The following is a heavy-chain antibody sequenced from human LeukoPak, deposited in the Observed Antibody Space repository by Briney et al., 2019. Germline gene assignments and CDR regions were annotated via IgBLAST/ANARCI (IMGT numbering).Heavy chain of an antibody. CDR1: GFTFSSYS. V-gene: IGHV3-21*01. CDR3: AREQLVPFDAFDI. J-gene: IGHJ3*02. D-gene: IGHD6-13*01. CDR2: ISSSSSYI. Sequence: SGGSLRLSCAASGFTFSSYSMNWVRQAPGKGLEWVSSISSSSSYIYYADSVKGRFTISRDNAKNSLYLQMNSLRAEDTAVYYCAREQLVPFDAFDIWGQGTMVTVSS.